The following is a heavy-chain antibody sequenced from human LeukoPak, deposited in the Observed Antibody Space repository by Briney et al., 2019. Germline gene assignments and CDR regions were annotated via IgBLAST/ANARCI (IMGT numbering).Heavy chain of an antibody. CDR1: GGSFSGYY. Sequence: SETLSLTCAVYGGSFSGYYWSWIRQPPGKGLEWIGEINHSGSTNYNPSLKSRVTISVDTSKNQFSLKLSSVTAADTAVYYCARSAWDYYDSSGYYYGYYYYMDVWGKGTTVTVSS. CDR2: INHSGST. V-gene: IGHV4-34*01. CDR3: ARSAWDYYDSSGYYYGYYYYMDV. D-gene: IGHD3-22*01. J-gene: IGHJ6*03.